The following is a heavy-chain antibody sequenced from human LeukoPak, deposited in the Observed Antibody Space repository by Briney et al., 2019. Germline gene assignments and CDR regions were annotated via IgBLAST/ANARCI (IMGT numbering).Heavy chain of an antibody. Sequence: GGSLRLSCTASGFTFSSYAMSWVRQAPGKGLEWVSAISGSGGSTYYADSVKGRFTISRDNSKNTLHLQMNSLRAEDTAVYYCAKGAERYSRKYFDYWGQGTLVTVSS. CDR3: AKGAERYSRKYFDY. V-gene: IGHV3-23*01. D-gene: IGHD6-13*01. J-gene: IGHJ4*02. CDR1: GFTFSSYA. CDR2: ISGSGGST.